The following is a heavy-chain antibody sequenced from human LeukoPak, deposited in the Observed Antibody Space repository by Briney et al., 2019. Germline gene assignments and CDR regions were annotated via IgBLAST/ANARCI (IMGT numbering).Heavy chain of an antibody. CDR1: GFTFSSYW. Sequence: PGGSLRLSCAASGFTFSSYWMSWVRQAPGKGLEWVANIKQDGSEKYYVDSVKGRFTISRDNAKNSLYLQMNSLGDEDTALYYCATSAAGFDYWGQGTLVTVSS. V-gene: IGHV3-7*01. CDR2: IKQDGSEK. CDR3: ATSAAGFDY. J-gene: IGHJ4*02. D-gene: IGHD6-13*01.